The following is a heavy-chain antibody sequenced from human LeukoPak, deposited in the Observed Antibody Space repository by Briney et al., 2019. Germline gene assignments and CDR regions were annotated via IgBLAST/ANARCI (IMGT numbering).Heavy chain of an antibody. V-gene: IGHV1-18*01. CDR2: SSAYNGNT. Sequence: ASVKVSCKASGYTFTSYGISWVRQAPGQGLEWMGWSSAYNGNTNYAQKLQGRVTMTTDTSTSTAYMELRSLRSDDTAVYYCARSEDYGGPFDPWGQGTLVTVSS. CDR1: GYTFTSYG. J-gene: IGHJ5*02. CDR3: ARSEDYGGPFDP. D-gene: IGHD4-17*01.